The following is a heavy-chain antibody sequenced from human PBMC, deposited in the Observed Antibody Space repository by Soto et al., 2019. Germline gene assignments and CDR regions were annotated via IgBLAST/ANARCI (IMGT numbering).Heavy chain of an antibody. V-gene: IGHV4-39*01. D-gene: IGHD3-10*01. Sequence: PSVTLSLTCTVSTDSSSFTNSYWGWIRQPPGKGLQWIGSSSYNGGTFYNPSLKGRVVISFDTSKKQSSLQVTSVTAADTAVNFCARHRIEVVWRGFDFWGQGSPVTVSS. J-gene: IGHJ4*02. CDR3: ARHRIEVVWRGFDF. CDR2: SSYNGGT. CDR1: TDSSSFTNSY.